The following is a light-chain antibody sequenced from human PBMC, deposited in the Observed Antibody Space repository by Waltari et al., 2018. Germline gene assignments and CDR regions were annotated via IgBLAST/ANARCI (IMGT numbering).Light chain of an antibody. CDR2: AAS. J-gene: IGKJ1*01. Sequence: DIQMTQSPSSLSASVGDRVTITCRASQSISRYLYWYQQKPGTAPKLLIFAASSLERGVPSRFSGSGSGTDFTLTITSLQPEDFATYYCQQSHSAPRTFGQGTKVEIK. CDR1: QSISRY. CDR3: QQSHSAPRT. V-gene: IGKV1-39*01.